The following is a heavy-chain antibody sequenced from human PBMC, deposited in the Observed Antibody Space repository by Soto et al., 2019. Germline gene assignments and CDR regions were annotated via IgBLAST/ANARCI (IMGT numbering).Heavy chain of an antibody. CDR2: IIPIFGTT. Sequence: QVQLVQSGAEVKKPGSSVKVSCKASGGTFSNYAITWVRQAHGQGLEWVGRIIPIFGTTNVAQKFQGRVTITADESTTTADMELSGLRSDDAAVYYCAKDGGADGYFGNWLDPWGQGTLVTVSS. V-gene: IGHV1-69*15. CDR1: GGTFSNYA. D-gene: IGHD5-12*01. CDR3: AKDGGADGYFGNWLDP. J-gene: IGHJ5*02.